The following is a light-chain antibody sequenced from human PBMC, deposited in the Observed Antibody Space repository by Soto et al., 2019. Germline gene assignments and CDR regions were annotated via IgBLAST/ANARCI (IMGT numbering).Light chain of an antibody. CDR3: QRRYSTPNSLT. V-gene: IGKV1-39*01. J-gene: IGKJ4*01. CDR1: QSISSY. CDR2: AAS. Sequence: DIQMTQSPSSLSASVGDRVTITCRASQSISSYLNWYQQKPGKAPKLLIYAASSLQSGVPSTFSGSGSGTDFTLTISSLQPEDFATYYCQRRYSTPNSLTFGGGTKVDIK.